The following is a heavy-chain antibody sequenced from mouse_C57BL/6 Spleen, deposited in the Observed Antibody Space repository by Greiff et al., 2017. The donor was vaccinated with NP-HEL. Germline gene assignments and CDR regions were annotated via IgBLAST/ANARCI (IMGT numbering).Heavy chain of an antibody. CDR1: GYTFTSYW. J-gene: IGHJ4*01. CDR3: TVVMTGFYAMDY. V-gene: IGHV1-5*01. D-gene: IGHD2-2*01. Sequence: EVQLQQSGTVLARPGASVKMSCKTSGYTFTSYWMHWVKQRPGQGLEWIGAIYPGNSDTSYNQKFKGKAKMTAVTSASTAYMGLSSLTNEDSAVYYCTVVMTGFYAMDYWGQGTSVTVSS. CDR2: IYPGNSDT.